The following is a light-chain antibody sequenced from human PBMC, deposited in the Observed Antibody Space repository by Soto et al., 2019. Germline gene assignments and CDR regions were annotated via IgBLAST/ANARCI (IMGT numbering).Light chain of an antibody. CDR1: QSVGSY. J-gene: IGKJ4*01. V-gene: IGKV3-11*02. CDR2: DAP. Sequence: EIVVTQSPATLSLSPGERATLSCRTSQSVGSYLAWYQKKPGQAPRLLIYDAPNRATGIPARFSGSGSGRDFTLTISSLEPEDFAVYYCQQRSNWLPLTFRGGTKVEIK. CDR3: QQRSNWLPLT.